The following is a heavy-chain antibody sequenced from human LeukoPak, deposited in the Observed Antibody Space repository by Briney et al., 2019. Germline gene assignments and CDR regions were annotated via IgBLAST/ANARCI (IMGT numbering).Heavy chain of an antibody. J-gene: IGHJ4*02. V-gene: IGHV3-23*01. CDR3: AKGSYYDSSGSFYFDY. D-gene: IGHD3-22*01. Sequence: GGSLRLSCEASGFTFSSYAMSWVRQAPGKGLGWVSGISGSGDNTYYADSVKSRFTISRDNSKNTLYVQVNSLGTEDTAAYYCAKGSYYDSSGSFYFDYWGQGTLVTVSS. CDR1: GFTFSSYA. CDR2: ISGSGDNT.